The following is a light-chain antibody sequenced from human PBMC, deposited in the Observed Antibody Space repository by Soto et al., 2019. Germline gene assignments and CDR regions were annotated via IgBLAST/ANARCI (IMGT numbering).Light chain of an antibody. CDR3: QQYHTSPRWT. V-gene: IGKV3-20*01. Sequence: EIVLTQSPGTLSLSPGERATLSCRASQSVSSSYLAWYQQRPGQAPRLLIYGTSTRATGIPDRFRGSGYGTEFTLTVSRLEPEDFAVYYCQQYHTSPRWTFGPGTKVEIK. CDR2: GTS. J-gene: IGKJ1*01. CDR1: QSVSSSY.